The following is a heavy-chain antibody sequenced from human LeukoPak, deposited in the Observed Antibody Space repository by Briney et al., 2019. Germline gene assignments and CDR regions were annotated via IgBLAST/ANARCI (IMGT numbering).Heavy chain of an antibody. CDR2: ISSNGGYT. D-gene: IGHD2-15*01. CDR3: AKQLGYCSDGSCYFPY. Sequence: GGSLRLSCAVSGFTFSGYAMSWVRQAPGKGLEWVSAISSNGGYTYYADSVQGRFTISRDNSKSTLCLQMNSLRAEDTAVYYCAKQLGYCSDGSCYFPYWGQGTLVTVSS. J-gene: IGHJ4*02. V-gene: IGHV3-23*01. CDR1: GFTFSGYA.